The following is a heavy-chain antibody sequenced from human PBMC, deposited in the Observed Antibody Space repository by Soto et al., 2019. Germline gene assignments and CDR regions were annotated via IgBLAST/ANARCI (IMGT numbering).Heavy chain of an antibody. D-gene: IGHD6-19*01. J-gene: IGHJ4*02. Sequence: SETLSLTCTVSGGSVSSPDFYWSWIRQPPGKGLEWIGFVYFSGSTNYNHSLQSRVTISVDTSKNQFSLRLTSVTAADTALYYCARVASAVHSDYPGPGPLVTVSS. V-gene: IGHV4-61*08. CDR3: ARVASAVHSDY. CDR1: GGSVSSPDFY. CDR2: VYFSGST.